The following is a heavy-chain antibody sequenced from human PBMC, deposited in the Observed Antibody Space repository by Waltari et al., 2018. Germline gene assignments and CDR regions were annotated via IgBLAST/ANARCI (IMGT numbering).Heavy chain of an antibody. V-gene: IGHV1-3*01. D-gene: IGHD2-15*01. CDR1: GYTFTSYA. CDR3: ARGYCSGGSCYSFDY. Sequence: QVQLVQSGAEVKKPGASVKVSCKASGYTFTSYARQWVRQAPGQRLEWMGWINAGNGNTKYSQKFQGRVTITRDTSASTAYMELSSLRSEDTAVYYCARGYCSGGSCYSFDYWGQGTLVTVSS. J-gene: IGHJ4*02. CDR2: INAGNGNT.